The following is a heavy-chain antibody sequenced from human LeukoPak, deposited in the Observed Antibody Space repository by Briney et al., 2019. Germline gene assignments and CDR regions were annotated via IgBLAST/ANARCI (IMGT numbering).Heavy chain of an antibody. J-gene: IGHJ4*02. CDR2: ISGTSNTI. Sequence: GGSLRLSCAASGFTFSSYSMNWVRQAPGKGLEWVSYISGTSNTIYCADSVKAPFTISRDNAKNSLYLQMNSLRAEDTAVYYCARMSGVWTFDYWGQGTPVTVSS. V-gene: IGHV3-48*04. CDR1: GFTFSSYS. CDR3: ARMSGVWTFDY. D-gene: IGHD5/OR15-5a*01.